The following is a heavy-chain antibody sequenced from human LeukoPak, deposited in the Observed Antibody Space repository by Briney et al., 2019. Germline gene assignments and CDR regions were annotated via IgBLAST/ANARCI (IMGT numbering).Heavy chain of an antibody. CDR3: ATCIAAAGTIDY. CDR2: ISGYNGNT. CDR1: GYTFINYG. D-gene: IGHD6-13*01. J-gene: IGHJ4*02. Sequence: GASVKVSCKASGYTFINYGFSWVRQAPGQGLEWMGWISGYNGNTNYLQRFQGRVTMTTDTSTNTVYMELRSLRSDDTAVYYCATCIAAAGTIDYWGQGTLVTVSS. V-gene: IGHV1-18*04.